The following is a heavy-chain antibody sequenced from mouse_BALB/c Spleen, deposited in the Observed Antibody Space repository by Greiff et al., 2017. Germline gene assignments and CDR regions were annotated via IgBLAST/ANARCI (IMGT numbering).Heavy chain of an antibody. CDR1: GFTFSSFG. V-gene: IGHV5-17*02. D-gene: IGHD2-14*01. CDR2: ISSGSSTI. J-gene: IGHJ2*01. Sequence: VQLKESGGGLVQPGGSRKLSCAASGFTFSSFGMHWVRQAPEKGLEWVAYISSGSSTIYYADTVKGRFTISRDNPKNTLFLQMTSLRSEDTAMYYCARDYRYDEGSQDYWGQGTTLTVSS. CDR3: ARDYRYDEGSQDY.